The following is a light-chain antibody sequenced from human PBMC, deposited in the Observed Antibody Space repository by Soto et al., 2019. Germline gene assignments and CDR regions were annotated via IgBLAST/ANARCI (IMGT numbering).Light chain of an antibody. CDR1: QNINSW. Sequence: DIQMTQTPSTLSASVGDRVTITCRASQNINSWLAWYQQKPGKAPNLLIYDASTLESGVPSRFSGSGSGTEFTLTISSLQPEDFATYYCQQFHSFSRTFGQGAMVAIK. V-gene: IGKV1-5*01. CDR3: QQFHSFSRT. J-gene: IGKJ1*01. CDR2: DAS.